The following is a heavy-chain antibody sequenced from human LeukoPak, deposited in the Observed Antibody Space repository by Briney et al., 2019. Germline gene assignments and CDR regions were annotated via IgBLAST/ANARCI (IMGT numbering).Heavy chain of an antibody. Sequence: PGGSLRLSCAASGFTFSVYWMNWVRQAPGKGLEWVSSIYYADSVRGRFTISRDNAKNSLYLQMSSLRVEDTAVYYCARDLKGHYCSGGSCYRPYYFDYWGQGTLVTVSS. D-gene: IGHD2-15*01. CDR2: I. V-gene: IGHV3-69-1*01. CDR1: GFTFSVYW. J-gene: IGHJ4*02. CDR3: ARDLKGHYCSGGSCYRPYYFDY.